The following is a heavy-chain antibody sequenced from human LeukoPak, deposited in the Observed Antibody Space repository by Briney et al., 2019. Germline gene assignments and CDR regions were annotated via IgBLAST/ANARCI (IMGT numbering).Heavy chain of an antibody. Sequence: GGSLRLSWVASSPASRLNFSYCTMNCVRQAQGKGLEWNSYISSDSSVKNYADSVKGRFISYRDNGKPSLYLQMTSLRAEDTAVYYCATYYSPTHWGRGTLVTVSS. CDR2: ISSDSSVK. CDR3: ATYYSPTH. CDR1: RLNFSYCT. D-gene: IGHD2/OR15-2a*01. J-gene: IGHJ4*02. V-gene: IGHV3-48*01.